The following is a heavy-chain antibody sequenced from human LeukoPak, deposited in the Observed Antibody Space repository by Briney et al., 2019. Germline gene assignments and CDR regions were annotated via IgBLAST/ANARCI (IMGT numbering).Heavy chain of an antibody. CDR2: INPNSGGT. CDR1: GYTFTGYY. Sequence: GASVKVSCKASGYTFTGYYMHWVRQAPGQGLEWMEWINPNSGGTNYAQKFQGRVTMTRDTSISTAYMELSRLRSDDTAVYYCARVAQSVYYYYGMDVWGQGTTVTVSS. J-gene: IGHJ6*02. CDR3: ARVAQSVYYYYGMDV. V-gene: IGHV1-2*02.